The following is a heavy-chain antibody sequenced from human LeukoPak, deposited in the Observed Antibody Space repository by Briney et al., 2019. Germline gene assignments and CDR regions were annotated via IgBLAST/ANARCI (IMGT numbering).Heavy chain of an antibody. CDR2: ISSSGSYI. CDR1: GFTFSSYS. D-gene: IGHD3-3*01. CDR3: ARGRRFQALMDV. Sequence: GGSLRLSCAASGFTFSSYSMNWVRQAPGKGREGVSSISSSGSYIYYADSVKGRFTISRDNAKNSLYLQMNSLRAEDTAVYYCARGRRFQALMDVWGKGTTVTVSS. V-gene: IGHV3-21*01. J-gene: IGHJ6*04.